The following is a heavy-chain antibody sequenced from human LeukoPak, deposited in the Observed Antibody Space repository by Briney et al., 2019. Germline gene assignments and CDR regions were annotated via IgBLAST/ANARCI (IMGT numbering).Heavy chain of an antibody. J-gene: IGHJ3*02. D-gene: IGHD6-13*01. V-gene: IGHV4-59*08. CDR1: GGSISNYY. CDR2: IYYSGST. CDR3: ARGAPYSSSWYGSAFDI. Sequence: SETLSLTCTVSGGSISNYYWSWIRQPPGKGLEWIGYIYYSGSTNYNPSLKSRVTISVDTSKNQFSLKLSSVTAADTAVYYCARGAPYSSSWYGSAFDIWGQGTMVTVSS.